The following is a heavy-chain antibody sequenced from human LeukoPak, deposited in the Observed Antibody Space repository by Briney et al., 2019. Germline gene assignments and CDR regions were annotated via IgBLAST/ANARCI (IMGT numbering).Heavy chain of an antibody. J-gene: IGHJ4*02. V-gene: IGHV4-39*07. Sequence: SETLSLTCTVSGDSISSRSYYWGWIRQPPGKGLEWIGEINHSGSTNYNPSLKSRVTISVDTSKNQFSLKLSSVTAADTAVYYCAREGGGFDYWGQGTLVTVSS. CDR3: AREGGGFDY. D-gene: IGHD2-15*01. CDR2: INHSGST. CDR1: GDSISSRSYY.